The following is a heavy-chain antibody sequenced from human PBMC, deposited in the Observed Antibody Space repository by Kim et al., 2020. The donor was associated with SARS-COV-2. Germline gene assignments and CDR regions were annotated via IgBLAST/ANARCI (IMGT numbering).Heavy chain of an antibody. V-gene: IGHV4-34*01. CDR3: ARGTRQWLVRGPYYYYMDV. J-gene: IGHJ6*03. Sequence: SETLSLTCAVYGGSFSGYYWSWIRQPPGKGLEWIGEINHSGSTNYNPSFKSRVTISVDTSKNQFSLKLSSVTAADTTVYYCARGTRQWLVRGPYYYYMDVWGKGTTFTVSS. D-gene: IGHD6-19*01. CDR2: INHSGST. CDR1: GGSFSGYY.